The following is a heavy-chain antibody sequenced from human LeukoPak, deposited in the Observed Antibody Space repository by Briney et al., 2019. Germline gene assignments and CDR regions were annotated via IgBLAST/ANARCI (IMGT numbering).Heavy chain of an antibody. D-gene: IGHD2-2*01. J-gene: IGHJ6*03. V-gene: IGHV3-11*01. CDR2: ISNTATTT. CDR3: AVARAVPSYYFMDV. CDR1: GFTFSQYY. Sequence: GGSPRLSCAASGFTFSQYYMNWIRQAPGKGLEWISYISNTATTTYYADSVKGRFTISRDNAKNSLYLQMNSLRAEDTAVYYCAVARAVPSYYFMDVWGKGTTVTVSS.